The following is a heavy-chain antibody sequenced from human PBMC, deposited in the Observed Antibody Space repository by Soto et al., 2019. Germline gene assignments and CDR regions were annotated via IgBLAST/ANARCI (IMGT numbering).Heavy chain of an antibody. CDR1: GFTSSDYS. D-gene: IGHD6-6*01. V-gene: IGHV3-21*01. CDR3: ARDRSTIAALVWSDGMDV. Sequence: VQLVESGGGLVKPGGSLRLSCVASGFTSSDYSMNWVRQAPGKGLEWVSSLSTSSDYLYYADSVRGRFTISRDNAKNSLYLQMNSLRAEDTAVYYCARDRSTIAALVWSDGMDVWGQGTTVTVSS. CDR2: LSTSSDYL. J-gene: IGHJ6*02.